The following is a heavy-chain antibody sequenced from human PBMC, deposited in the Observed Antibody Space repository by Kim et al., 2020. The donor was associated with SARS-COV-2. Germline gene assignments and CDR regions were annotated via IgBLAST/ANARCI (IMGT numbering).Heavy chain of an antibody. CDR3: AKDGRSGKYYYYGMDV. D-gene: IGHD3-10*01. CDR1: GFTFSSYG. Sequence: GGSLRLSCAASGFTFSSYGMHWVRQAPGKGLEWVAVISYDGSNKYYADSVKGRFTISRDNSKNTLYLQMNSLRAEDTAVYYCAKDGRSGKYYYYGMDVWGQGTTVTVSS. V-gene: IGHV3-30*18. J-gene: IGHJ6*02. CDR2: ISYDGSNK.